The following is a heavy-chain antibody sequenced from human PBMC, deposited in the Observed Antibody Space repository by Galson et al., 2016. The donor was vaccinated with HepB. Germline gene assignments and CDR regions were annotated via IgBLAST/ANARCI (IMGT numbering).Heavy chain of an antibody. V-gene: IGHV3-21*01. CDR2: ISSSSKYI. J-gene: IGHJ6*03. CDR1: GFTFNSYT. D-gene: IGHD3-3*01. CDR3: ARVFDFWSNPSNYKYYMDV. Sequence: SLRLSCAASGFTFNSYTMTWVRQAPGKGLEWVSSISSSSKYIYYADSVKGRFNISRDNAKSSLFLQMDSVRAEDTAVYYCARVFDFWSNPSNYKYYMDVWGKGTSGTVSS.